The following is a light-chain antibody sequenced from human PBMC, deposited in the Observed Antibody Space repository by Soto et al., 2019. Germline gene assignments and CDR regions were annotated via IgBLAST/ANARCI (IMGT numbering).Light chain of an antibody. V-gene: IGKV1-39*01. CDR1: QSISRY. CDR3: QQSYGTPIT. Sequence: DIQMTQYPSSLSASVGDRVTITCRASQSISRYLNWYQQKPGKAPNLLIYVASSLQSEVPSRFSGSGSGTDFTLTITSRQPEDFATYYFQQSYGTPITFGQGTRREIK. CDR2: VAS. J-gene: IGKJ5*01.